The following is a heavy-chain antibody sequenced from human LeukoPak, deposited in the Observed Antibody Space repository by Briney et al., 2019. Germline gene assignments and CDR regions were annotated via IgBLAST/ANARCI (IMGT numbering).Heavy chain of an antibody. CDR2: IKQDGSDK. Sequence: GGSLRLSCAASGFTFSTNWMTWVRQAPGKGLEWVASIKQDGSDKYYVDSVKGRFTISRDNAKNSLYLQMNSLRAEDTAVYYCATLYPDYWGQGTLVTVSS. CDR1: GFTFSTNW. CDR3: ATLYPDY. J-gene: IGHJ4*02. D-gene: IGHD5/OR15-5a*01. V-gene: IGHV3-7*05.